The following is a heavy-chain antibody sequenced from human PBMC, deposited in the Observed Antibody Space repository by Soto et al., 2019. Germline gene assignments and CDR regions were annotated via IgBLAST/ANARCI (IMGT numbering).Heavy chain of an antibody. V-gene: IGHV1-24*01. CDR3: ATDYYDSSGYSHYFDY. J-gene: IGHJ4*02. D-gene: IGHD3-22*01. Sequence: ASVKVSCKASGYTFTTYQMHWVRQAPGKGLEWMGGFDPEDGETIYAQKFQGRVTMTEDTSTDTAYMELSSLRSEDTAVYYCATDYYDSSGYSHYFDYWAQGTLVTVSS. CDR1: GYTFTTYQ. CDR2: FDPEDGET.